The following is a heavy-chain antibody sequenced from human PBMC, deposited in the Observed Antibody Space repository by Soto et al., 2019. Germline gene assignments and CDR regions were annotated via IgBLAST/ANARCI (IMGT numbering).Heavy chain of an antibody. CDR2: ISGSGGST. V-gene: IGHV3-23*01. D-gene: IGHD6-6*01. J-gene: IGHJ6*02. CDR1: GFTFSSYA. CDR3: ANNIGRIAARPPTDYYGMDV. Sequence: GGSLRLSCAASGFTFSSYAMSWVRQAPGKGLEWVSAISGSGGSTYYADSVKGRFTISRDNSKNTLYLQMNSLRAEDTAVYYCANNIGRIAARPPTDYYGMDVWGQGTTVTVSS.